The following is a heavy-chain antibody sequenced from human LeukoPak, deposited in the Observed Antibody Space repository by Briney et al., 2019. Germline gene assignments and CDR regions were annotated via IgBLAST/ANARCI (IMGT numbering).Heavy chain of an antibody. CDR3: ARDLRYCSSTSCYDPNFDY. V-gene: IGHV3-74*01. CDR1: GFTFSNYW. D-gene: IGHD2-2*01. Sequence: GGSLRLSCAASGFTFSNYWMYWVRQAPGKGLVWVSRINTDGSSTSYADSVKGRFTISRDNAKNTLYLQMNSLRAEDTAVYYCARDLRYCSSTSCYDPNFDYWGQGTLVTVSS. J-gene: IGHJ4*02. CDR2: INTDGSST.